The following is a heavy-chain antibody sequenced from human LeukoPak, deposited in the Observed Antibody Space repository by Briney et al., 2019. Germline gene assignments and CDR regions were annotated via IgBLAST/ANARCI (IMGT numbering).Heavy chain of an antibody. CDR1: GFTFSSYG. D-gene: IGHD3-3*01. Sequence: GGSLRLSCAASGFTFSSYGMHWVRQAPGKGLEWVAAISYDGSNKYYADSVKGRSTISRDNSKNTLYLQMNSLRAEDTAVYYCAKEILRAFDIWGQGTMVTVSS. CDR2: ISYDGSNK. CDR3: AKEILRAFDI. V-gene: IGHV3-30*18. J-gene: IGHJ3*02.